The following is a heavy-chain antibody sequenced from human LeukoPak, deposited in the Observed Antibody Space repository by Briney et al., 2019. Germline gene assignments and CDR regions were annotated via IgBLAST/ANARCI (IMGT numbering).Heavy chain of an antibody. V-gene: IGHV3-30*02. CDR3: AKIFGGDSEGWYFDL. D-gene: IGHD2-21*01. J-gene: IGHJ2*01. Sequence: GGSLRLSCAASGFTFSSYGMHWVRQAPGKGLEWVAFIRYDGSNKYYADSVKGRFTISRDNSKNTLYLQMNSLRAEDTAVYYCAKIFGGDSEGWYFDLWGRGTLVTVSS. CDR1: GFTFSSYG. CDR2: IRYDGSNK.